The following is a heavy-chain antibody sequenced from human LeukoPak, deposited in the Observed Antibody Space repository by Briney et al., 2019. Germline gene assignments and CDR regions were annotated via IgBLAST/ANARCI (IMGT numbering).Heavy chain of an antibody. CDR1: GFTFSSYG. V-gene: IGHV3-30*02. Sequence: GGSLRLSCAASGFTFSSYGMHWVRQAPGKGLEWVAFIRYDGSNKYYAGSVKGRFTISRDNSKNTLYLQMNSLRAEDTAVYYCAKLGLELPNWFDPWGQGTLVTVSS. D-gene: IGHD1-7*01. CDR3: AKLGLELPNWFDP. J-gene: IGHJ5*02. CDR2: IRYDGSNK.